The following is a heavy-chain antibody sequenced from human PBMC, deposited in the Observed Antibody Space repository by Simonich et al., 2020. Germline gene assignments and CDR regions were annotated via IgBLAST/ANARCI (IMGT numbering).Heavy chain of an antibody. CDR2: INPNRGGT. CDR1: GYTFTGYY. V-gene: IGHV1-2*02. D-gene: IGHD1-1*01. Sequence: QVQLVQSGAEVKKPGASLKVSCKASGYTFTGYYMHWVRQAPAQGLEWMGWINPNRGGTTYAQKFQGRGTMTRDTSISTAYMERSRLRSDATAVYYCARSSDLLNWNDGPYYWGQGTLVTVSS. CDR3: ARSSDLLNWNDGPYY. J-gene: IGHJ4*02.